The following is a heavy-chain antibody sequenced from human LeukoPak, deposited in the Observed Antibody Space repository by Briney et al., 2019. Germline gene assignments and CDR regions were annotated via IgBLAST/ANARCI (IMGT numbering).Heavy chain of an antibody. CDR1: GGSISNYH. CDR3: ARAGYSYATGYYFDY. V-gene: IGHV4-59*01. D-gene: IGHD5-18*01. CDR2: IYYTGSA. Sequence: SETLSLTCTVSGGSISNYHWTWIRLPPGKGLEWIGFIYYTGSANYNPSLKSRVTISLDTTKNQFSLNLSSVTAADTAVYYCARAGYSYATGYYFDYWGQGTLVTVSS. J-gene: IGHJ4*02.